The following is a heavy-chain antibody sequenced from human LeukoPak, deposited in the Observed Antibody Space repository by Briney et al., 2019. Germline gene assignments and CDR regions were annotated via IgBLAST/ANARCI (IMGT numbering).Heavy chain of an antibody. V-gene: IGHV3-23*01. CDR3: ARDYGDYTEGY. D-gene: IGHD4-17*01. CDR1: GFTFSSYA. CDR2: ISGSGGST. J-gene: IGHJ4*02. Sequence: GGSLRLSCAASGFTFSSYAMSWVRQAPGKGLEWVSAISGSGGSTYYADSVKGRFTISRDNFKNTLYLQMNSLRAEDTAVYYCARDYGDYTEGYWGQGTLVTVSS.